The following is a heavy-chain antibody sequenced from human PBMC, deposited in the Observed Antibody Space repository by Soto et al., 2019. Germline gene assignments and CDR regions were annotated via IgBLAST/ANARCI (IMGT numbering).Heavy chain of an antibody. CDR1: GGSISSYY. CDR3: ARVDQKRWLQFDY. J-gene: IGHJ4*02. D-gene: IGHD5-12*01. Sequence: SETLSLTCTVSGGSISSYYWSWIRQPPGKGLEWIGYIYYSGSTNYNPSLKSRVTISVDTSKNQFSLKLSSVTAADTAVYYCARVDQKRWLQFDYWGQGTLVTVSS. V-gene: IGHV4-59*01. CDR2: IYYSGST.